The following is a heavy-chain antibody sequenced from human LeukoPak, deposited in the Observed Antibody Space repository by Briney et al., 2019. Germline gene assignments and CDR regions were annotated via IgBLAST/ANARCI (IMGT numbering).Heavy chain of an antibody. D-gene: IGHD3-10*01. V-gene: IGHV3-7*03. Sequence: GGSLRLSCAASGFTFSNYWMTWVRQAPGKGLDWVAHIKHDGNEDYYLDSVKGRFTISRDNSKNTLYLQMNSLRAEDTAVYYCARGGMRAYYATGRYFDYWGQGTLVTVSS. CDR1: GFTFSNYW. CDR3: ARGGMRAYYATGRYFDY. CDR2: IKHDGNED. J-gene: IGHJ4*02.